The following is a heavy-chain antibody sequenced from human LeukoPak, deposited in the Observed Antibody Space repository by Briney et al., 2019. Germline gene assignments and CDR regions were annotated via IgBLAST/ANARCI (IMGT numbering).Heavy chain of an antibody. CDR2: LSGSAGSP. V-gene: IGHV3-23*01. CDR3: TKVASSGSCYQSDY. J-gene: IGHJ4*02. CDR1: GGSFSGYY. D-gene: IGHD2-15*01. Sequence: ETLSLTCAVYGGSFSGYYWSWIRQPPGKGLEWVSGLSGSAGSPYYADSVKGRFTISRDNSKNTLFLQMNNLRAEDTAIYYCTKVASSGSCYQSDYWGQGALVTVSS.